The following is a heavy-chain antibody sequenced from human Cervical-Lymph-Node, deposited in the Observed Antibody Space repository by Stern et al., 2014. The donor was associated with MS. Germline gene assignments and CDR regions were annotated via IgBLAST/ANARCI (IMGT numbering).Heavy chain of an antibody. D-gene: IGHD1-26*01. J-gene: IGHJ5*02. CDR1: GYSFSDYY. Sequence: VQLVESGAEVKKPGASVKVSCKASGYSFSDYYIHWLRQAPGQRPEWMAWIHPKRGDTRYAQKFQGRVTMTRDTSITTAYMELSSLRSDDTAVYYCARDRGGEWEEREYNWLDPWGQGTLITVPS. CDR2: IHPKRGDT. CDR3: ARDRGGEWEEREYNWLDP. V-gene: IGHV1-2*02.